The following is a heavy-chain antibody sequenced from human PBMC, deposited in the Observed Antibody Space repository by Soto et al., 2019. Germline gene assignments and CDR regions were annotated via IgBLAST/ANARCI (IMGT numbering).Heavy chain of an antibody. D-gene: IGHD1-26*01. J-gene: IGHJ4*02. CDR1: GFSFSMYW. V-gene: IGHV3-7*01. CDR3: ARHQVGYRVTDY. CDR2: IKEDGSEK. Sequence: EVQLVESGGGLVQPGGSLRLSCAASGFSFSMYWMSWVRQAPGKGLEWVANIKEDGSEKYYVDSVKGRFTISRDNAKNSVYLQMNSLRAEDSAVYYCARHQVGYRVTDYWGQGTLVTVSS.